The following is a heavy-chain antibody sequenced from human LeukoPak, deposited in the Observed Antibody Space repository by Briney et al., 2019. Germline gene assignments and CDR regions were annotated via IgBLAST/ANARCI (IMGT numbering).Heavy chain of an antibody. Sequence: PGGSLRLSCAASGFTFSSYAMSWVRQAPGKGLECVSALSGSGDSTYYADSVKGLFTISRDNSKNTLYLQMNSLRAEDTAVYYCAKDSSTNFIDYWGQGTLVTVSS. CDR2: LSGSGDST. D-gene: IGHD2-2*01. J-gene: IGHJ4*02. CDR3: AKDSSTNFIDY. V-gene: IGHV3-23*01. CDR1: GFTFSSYA.